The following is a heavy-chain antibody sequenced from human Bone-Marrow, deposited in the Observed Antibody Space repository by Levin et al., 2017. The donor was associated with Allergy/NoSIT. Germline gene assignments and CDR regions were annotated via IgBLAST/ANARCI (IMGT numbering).Heavy chain of an antibody. CDR1: GFTFSSYT. CDR2: ISTSGSNL. J-gene: IGHJ5*02. Sequence: GGSLRLSCAASGFTFSSYTMNWVRQAPGKGLEWVASISTSGSNLYYADSVKGRFTISRDNAKSSLFLQMNSLTVDDTAVYYCARDRLKILYGDLDCFDPWGQGTLVTVSS. V-gene: IGHV3-21*01. CDR3: ARDRLKILYGDLDCFDP. D-gene: IGHD4-17*01.